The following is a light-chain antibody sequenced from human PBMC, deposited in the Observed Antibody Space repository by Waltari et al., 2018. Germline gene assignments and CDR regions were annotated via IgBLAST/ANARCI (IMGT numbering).Light chain of an antibody. CDR2: SNN. Sequence: QSVLTQPPSASGTPGQRVTISCSGSSSNIGRNTVAWYEQFPGMAPRLLIYSNNERPSGFPDRFSGSNSGSSASLTISGLHFEDEADYYWATWDDSLNGRVFGGGTKLTVL. CDR3: ATWDDSLNGRV. J-gene: IGLJ3*02. V-gene: IGLV1-44*01. CDR1: SSNIGRNT.